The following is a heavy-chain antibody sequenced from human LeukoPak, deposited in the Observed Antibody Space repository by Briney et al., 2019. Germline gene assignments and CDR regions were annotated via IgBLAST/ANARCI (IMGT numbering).Heavy chain of an antibody. Sequence: GGSLRLSCAASGFTVSSNYMSWVRQAPGKGLEWVSVIYSGGSTYYADSVKGRFTISRDNSKNTLYLQMNSLRAEDTAVYYCARESVTMVRGVTMSWFDPWGQGTLVTVSS. CDR1: GFTVSSNY. D-gene: IGHD3-10*01. J-gene: IGHJ5*02. CDR2: IYSGGST. V-gene: IGHV3-66*01. CDR3: ARESVTMVRGVTMSWFDP.